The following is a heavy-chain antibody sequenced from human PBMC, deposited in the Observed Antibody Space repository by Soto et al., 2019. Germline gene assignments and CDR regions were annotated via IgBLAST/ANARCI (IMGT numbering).Heavy chain of an antibody. Sequence: ASVNVSCKASGYTFTSYGISWVRQAPGQGLEWMGWISAYNGNTNYAQKLQGRVTMNTDTSTSTAYMELRSLRSDDTAVYYCARDGSNGYYGDCEYWGQGTLVIVSA. CDR3: ARDGSNGYYGDCEY. J-gene: IGHJ4*02. D-gene: IGHD3-22*01. CDR2: ISAYNGNT. CDR1: GYTFTSYG. V-gene: IGHV1-18*04.